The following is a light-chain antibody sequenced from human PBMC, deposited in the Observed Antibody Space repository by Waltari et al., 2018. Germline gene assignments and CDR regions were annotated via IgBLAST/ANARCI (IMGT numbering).Light chain of an antibody. V-gene: IGLV2-14*01. CDR2: EVT. Sequence: QSALTQPASVSGSPGQSITISCTGTSSDIGGHNSVSWYQHHPGKAPKLVIFEVTTRPSGVSNRCSGSKSGNTASLTISGLQAEDEADYYCTSYTTSVTWVFGGGTKVTVL. J-gene: IGLJ3*02. CDR3: TSYTTSVTWV. CDR1: SSDIGGHNS.